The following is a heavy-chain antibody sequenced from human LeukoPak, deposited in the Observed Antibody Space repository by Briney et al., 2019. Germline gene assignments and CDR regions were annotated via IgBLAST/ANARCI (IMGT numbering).Heavy chain of an antibody. V-gene: IGHV3-48*03. CDR2: ISGSGTNI. CDR3: ARTHSY. Sequence: GGSLRLSCAASGFTFSSFEMNWVRQAPGKGLEWVSYISGSGTNIYYADSVKGRFTISRDNAKNSLSLQMNSLRDEDTAVYYCARTHSYWGQGTLVTVSS. CDR1: GFTFSSFE. J-gene: IGHJ4*02.